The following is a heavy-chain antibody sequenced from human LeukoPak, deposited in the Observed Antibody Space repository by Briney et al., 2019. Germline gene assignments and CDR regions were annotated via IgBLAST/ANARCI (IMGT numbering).Heavy chain of an antibody. CDR3: ARVGQYSGSYKHYFDY. J-gene: IGHJ4*02. CDR2: ISTSGINT. Sequence: PGGSLKLSCAASGFASSSYVMSGGRQAPGKGLEWVSGISTSGINTYYADSVKGRVTISRDNSKNTLYLQMNSLRDEDTAVYYCARVGQYSGSYKHYFDYGGRGTLVTVS. V-gene: IGHV3-23*01. D-gene: IGHD1-26*01. CDR1: GFASSSYV.